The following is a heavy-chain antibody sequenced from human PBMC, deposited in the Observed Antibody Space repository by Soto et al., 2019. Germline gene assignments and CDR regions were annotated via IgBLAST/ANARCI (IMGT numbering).Heavy chain of an antibody. CDR3: AREPNPLWFGEGDAFDI. V-gene: IGHV1-18*04. Sequence: VASVKVSCKASGYTFTSYGISWVRQAPGQGLEWMGWISAYNGNTNYAQKLQGRVTMTTDTSTSTAYMELRSLGSDDTAVYYCAREPNPLWFGEGDAFDIWGQGTMVTVSS. J-gene: IGHJ3*02. CDR2: ISAYNGNT. CDR1: GYTFTSYG. D-gene: IGHD3-10*01.